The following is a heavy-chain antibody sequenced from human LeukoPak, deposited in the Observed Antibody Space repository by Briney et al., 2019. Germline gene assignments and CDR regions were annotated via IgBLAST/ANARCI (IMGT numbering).Heavy chain of an antibody. CDR1: GFTFSSYG. CDR3: AKDHDYSNYYFDY. Sequence: GGSLRLSCAASGFTFSSYGMHWVRQAPGKGLEWVAFIRYDGSNKYYADSVKGRFTISRDNSKNTLYLQMSSLRAEDTAVYYCAKDHDYSNYYFDYWGQGTLVTVSS. CDR2: IRYDGSNK. V-gene: IGHV3-30*02. D-gene: IGHD4-11*01. J-gene: IGHJ4*02.